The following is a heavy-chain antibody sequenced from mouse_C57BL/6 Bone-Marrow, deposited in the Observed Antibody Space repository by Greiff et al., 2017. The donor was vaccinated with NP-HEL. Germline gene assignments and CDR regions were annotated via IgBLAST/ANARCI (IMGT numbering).Heavy chain of an antibody. D-gene: IGHD1-1*01. CDR2: INTSNGGT. CDR1: GYTFTSYW. Sequence: VQLQQPGTELVKPGASVKLSCKASGYTFTSYWMHWVKQRPGQGLEWIGNINTSNGGTNYNEKFKSKATLTVDKSSSTAYMQLSSLTSEDSAVYYCARIRTTVVAFYWYFDVWGTGTTVTVSS. V-gene: IGHV1-53*01. CDR3: ARIRTTVVAFYWYFDV. J-gene: IGHJ1*03.